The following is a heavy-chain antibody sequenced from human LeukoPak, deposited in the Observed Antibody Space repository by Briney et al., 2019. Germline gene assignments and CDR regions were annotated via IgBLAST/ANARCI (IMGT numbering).Heavy chain of an antibody. J-gene: IGHJ4*02. Sequence: VASVKVSCKASGFTFTAYYLYWVRQASGQGLECVGFINLNNGATGYAQNFQGRVTMTRDTSISTAFMELSSLRSDDTAVYYCARDGDSTAPDFDFWGQGALVTVSS. D-gene: IGHD2-21*02. CDR2: INLNNGAT. CDR3: ARDGDSTAPDFDF. CDR1: GFTFTAYY. V-gene: IGHV1-2*02.